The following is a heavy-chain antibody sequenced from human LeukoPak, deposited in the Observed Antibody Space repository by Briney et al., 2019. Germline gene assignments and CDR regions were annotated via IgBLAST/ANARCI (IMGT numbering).Heavy chain of an antibody. J-gene: IGHJ6*02. V-gene: IGHV3-43*01. CDR1: GFTFDDYT. CDR2: ISWDGGST. Sequence: GGSLRLSCAASGFTFDDYTMHWVREAPGKGLEWVSLISWDGGSTYYADSVKGRFTISRDNSKNSLYLQMNSLRTEDTALYYCAKAVVPAAMRYYYYGMDVWGQGTTVTVSS. CDR3: AKAVVPAAMRYYYYGMDV. D-gene: IGHD2-2*01.